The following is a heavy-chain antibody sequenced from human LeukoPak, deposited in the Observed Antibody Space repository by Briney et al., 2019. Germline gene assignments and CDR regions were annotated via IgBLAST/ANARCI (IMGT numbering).Heavy chain of an antibody. Sequence: EASVKVSCKVSGYTLTELSMHWVRQAPGKGLVWMGGFDPEDGETIYAQKFQGRVTMTEDTSTDTAYMELSSLRSEDTAVYYCATVGYSYGYFFDYWGQGTLVTVSS. CDR1: GYTLTELS. CDR3: ATVGYSYGYFFDY. CDR2: FDPEDGET. V-gene: IGHV1-24*01. J-gene: IGHJ4*02. D-gene: IGHD5-18*01.